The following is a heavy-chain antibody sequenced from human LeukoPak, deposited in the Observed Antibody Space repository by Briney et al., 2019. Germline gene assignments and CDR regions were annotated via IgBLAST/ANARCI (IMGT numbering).Heavy chain of an antibody. J-gene: IGHJ4*02. Sequence: PGGSLRLSCAASGFTFSSYGMHWVRQAPGKGLEWVAFIRYDGSNKYYADSVKGRFTSSRDNYKNTLYLQMNSLRAEDTAVYYCAKDSGRITMVRGVDYWGQGTLVTVSS. CDR2: IRYDGSNK. V-gene: IGHV3-30*02. CDR1: GFTFSSYG. CDR3: AKDSGRITMVRGVDY. D-gene: IGHD3-10*01.